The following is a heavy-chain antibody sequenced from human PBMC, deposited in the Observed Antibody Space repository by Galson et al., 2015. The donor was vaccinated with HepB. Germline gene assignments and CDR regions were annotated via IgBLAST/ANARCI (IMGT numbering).Heavy chain of an antibody. J-gene: IGHJ4*02. CDR1: GYTFTGYY. D-gene: IGHD3-16*01. CDR3: ARNDYVWGSPGPYFDY. Sequence: SVKVSCKASGYTFTGYYMHWARQAPGQGLEWMGWINPNSGGTKYAQKFQGRVTMTRDTSISTAYMELSSLRSDDTAVYYCARNDYVWGSPGPYFDYWGQGTLVTVSS. V-gene: IGHV1-2*02. CDR2: INPNSGGT.